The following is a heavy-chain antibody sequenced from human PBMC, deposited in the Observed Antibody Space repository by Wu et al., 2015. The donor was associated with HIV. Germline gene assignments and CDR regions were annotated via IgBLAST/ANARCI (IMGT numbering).Heavy chain of an antibody. CDR2: INPNRGGT. V-gene: IGHV1-2*02. J-gene: IGHJ4*02. CDR3: ARLQSLSGLYSNADY. D-gene: IGHD1-26*01. CDR1: GYTFIDYY. Sequence: QVQLLQSGAEVKKPGASVMVSCKASGYTFIDYYIYWVRRAPGRGLEWMGWINPNRGGTKYAQKFRDRVTMTRDTAVSTAYMELNSLRSDDTAVYYCARLQSLSGLYSNADYWGQGTLVTVSS.